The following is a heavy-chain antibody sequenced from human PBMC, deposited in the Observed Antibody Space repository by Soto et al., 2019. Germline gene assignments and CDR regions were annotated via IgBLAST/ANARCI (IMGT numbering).Heavy chain of an antibody. Sequence: SDTLSLTCAVNSWSVNGYSWNWILQPPGKGLEWIGEINHTGGTHYNPSLKSRVTMSVDTSKNQFSLRLSSVTAADTAIYYCATRITVFGLLIPPFDPWGQGTQVTVS. CDR2: INHTGGT. D-gene: IGHD3-3*01. CDR1: SWSVNGYS. V-gene: IGHV4-34*01. CDR3: ATRITVFGLLIPPFDP. J-gene: IGHJ5*02.